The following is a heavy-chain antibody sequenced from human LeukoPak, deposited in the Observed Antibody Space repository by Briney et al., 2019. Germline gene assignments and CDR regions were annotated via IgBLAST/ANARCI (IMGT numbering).Heavy chain of an antibody. V-gene: IGHV1-2*02. CDR3: ARDSSELWFGEEGWFDP. D-gene: IGHD3-10*01. CDR2: INPYSGYT. CDR1: GYSFTGYY. J-gene: IGHJ5*02. Sequence: ASVKVSCKASGYSFTGYYIHGVRQAPGQGLAWMGWINPYSGYTNYAQKFQGRVTMTRDTSISTAYMELSRLRSDDTAVYYCARDSSELWFGEEGWFDPWGQGTLVTVSS.